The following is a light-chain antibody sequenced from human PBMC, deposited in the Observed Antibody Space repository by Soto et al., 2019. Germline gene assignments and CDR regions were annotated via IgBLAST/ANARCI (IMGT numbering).Light chain of an antibody. V-gene: IGLV2-14*01. J-gene: IGLJ1*01. CDR2: DVS. CDR3: SSYTSSSPAIV. CDR1: SSDVGGYNY. Sequence: QSVLTQPASLSGSPGQSITISCTGTSSDVGGYNYVSWYQQHPGKAPKLMIYDVSNRPSGVSNRFSGSKSGNTASLTISGLQAEDEADYYCSSYTSSSPAIVFATGTKVTVL.